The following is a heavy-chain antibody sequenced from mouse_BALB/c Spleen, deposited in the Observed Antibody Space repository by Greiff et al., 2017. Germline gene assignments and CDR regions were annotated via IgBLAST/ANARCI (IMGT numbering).Heavy chain of an antibody. Sequence: EVQLQESGPGLVKPSQSLSLTCTVTGYSITSDYAWNWIRQFPGNKLEWMGYISYSGSTSYNPSLKSRISITRDTSKNQFFLQLNSVTTEATATYYCARDDYDDGWYFDVWGAGTTVTVSS. J-gene: IGHJ1*01. CDR1: GYSITSDYA. V-gene: IGHV3-2*02. D-gene: IGHD2-4*01. CDR2: ISYSGST. CDR3: ARDDYDDGWYFDV.